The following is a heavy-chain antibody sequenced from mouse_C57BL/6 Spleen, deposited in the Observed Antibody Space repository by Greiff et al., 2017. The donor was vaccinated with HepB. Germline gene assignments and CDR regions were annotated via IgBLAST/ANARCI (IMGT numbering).Heavy chain of an antibody. J-gene: IGHJ1*03. CDR1: GYTFTSYW. Sequence: QVQLQQSGAELVKPGASVKMSCKASGYTFTSYWITWVKQRPGQGLEWIGDIYPGSGSTNYNEKFKSKATLTVDTSSSTAYMQLSSLTSEDSAVYYCARTEFITTVWYFDVWGTGTTVTVSS. CDR3: ARTEFITTVWYFDV. V-gene: IGHV1-55*01. D-gene: IGHD1-1*01. CDR2: IYPGSGST.